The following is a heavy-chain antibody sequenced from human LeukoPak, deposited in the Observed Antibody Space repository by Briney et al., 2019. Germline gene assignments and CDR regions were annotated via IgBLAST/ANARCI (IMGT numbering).Heavy chain of an antibody. CDR2: IYYSGST. V-gene: IGHV4-59*01. CDR1: GGSISSYY. J-gene: IGHJ6*03. CDR3: ARSEDYYYYMDV. Sequence: SETLSLTCTVSGGSISSYYWSWIRQPPGKGLEWIGYIYYSGSTNYNPSLKSRVTISADTSKNQFSLKLSSVTAADTAVYYCARSEDYYYYMDVWGKGTTVTVSS.